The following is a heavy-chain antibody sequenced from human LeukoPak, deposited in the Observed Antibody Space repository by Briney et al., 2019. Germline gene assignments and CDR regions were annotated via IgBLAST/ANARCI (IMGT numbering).Heavy chain of an antibody. CDR3: ARLKIAAVSVYYYYMDV. Sequence: GGSLRLSCAASGFTFSSYAMSWVRLAPGKGLEWVSSISSSSSYIYYADSVKGRFTISRDNAKNSLYLQMNSLRAEDTAVYYCARLKIAAVSVYYYYMDVWGKGTTVTVSS. CDR1: GFTFSSYA. J-gene: IGHJ6*03. D-gene: IGHD6-13*01. V-gene: IGHV3-21*01. CDR2: ISSSSSYI.